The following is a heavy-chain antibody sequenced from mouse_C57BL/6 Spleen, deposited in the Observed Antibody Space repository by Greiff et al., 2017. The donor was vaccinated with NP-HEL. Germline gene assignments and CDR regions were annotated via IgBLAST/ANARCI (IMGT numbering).Heavy chain of an antibody. CDR3: TRGYYSNLFDY. J-gene: IGHJ2*01. Sequence: QVHVKQSGAELVRPGASVTLSCKASGYTFTDYEMHWVKQTPVHGLEWIGAIDPETGGTAYNQKFKGKAILTADKSSSTAYMELRSLTSEDSAVYYCTRGYYSNLFDYWGQGTTLTVSS. CDR2: IDPETGGT. V-gene: IGHV1-15*01. D-gene: IGHD2-5*01. CDR1: GYTFTDYE.